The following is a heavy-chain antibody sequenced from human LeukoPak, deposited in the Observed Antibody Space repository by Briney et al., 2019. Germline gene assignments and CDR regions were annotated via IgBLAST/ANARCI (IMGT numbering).Heavy chain of an antibody. J-gene: IGHJ4*02. CDR1: NGSIGSYY. D-gene: IGHD2-2*01. CDR2: IHRTGRT. Sequence: PSETLSLTCTGSNGSIGSYYWTGIRQPAGKGLEWVGRIHRTGRTNYNPYLTSRVIMSVDTSKNQFSLRLTSLTAADTAVYYCAREGARDDFVVVPAALDFWGLGTLVTVSS. CDR3: AREGARDDFVVVPAALDF. V-gene: IGHV4-4*07.